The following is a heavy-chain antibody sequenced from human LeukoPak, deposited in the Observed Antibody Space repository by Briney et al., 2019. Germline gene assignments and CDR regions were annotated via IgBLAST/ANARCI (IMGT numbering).Heavy chain of an antibody. CDR3: AREGSGWYMDFQH. CDR2: INPNSGGT. Sequence: ASVKVSCKASGYTFTGYYMHWVRQAPGQGLEWMGWINPNSGGTNYAQTFQGRVTMTRDTSISTAYMELSRLRSDDTAVYYCAREGSGWYMDFQHWGQGTLVTVSS. J-gene: IGHJ1*01. V-gene: IGHV1-2*02. D-gene: IGHD6-19*01. CDR1: GYTFTGYY.